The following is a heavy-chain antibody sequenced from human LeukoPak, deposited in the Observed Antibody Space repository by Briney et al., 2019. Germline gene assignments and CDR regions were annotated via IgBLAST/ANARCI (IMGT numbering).Heavy chain of an antibody. V-gene: IGHV3-23*01. Sequence: GRSLRLSCAASGFTFSSYAMSWVGEAPGKGLEWVSAMSGSVGSTYYADSVNCRFTISRDNSKNTLYLQMNSLRAEDTAVYYCAKDVAGRQLWLHQGVALVDYWGQGTLVTVSS. CDR3: AKDVAGRQLWLHQGVALVDY. CDR1: GFTFSSYA. D-gene: IGHD5-18*01. CDR2: MSGSVGST. J-gene: IGHJ4*02.